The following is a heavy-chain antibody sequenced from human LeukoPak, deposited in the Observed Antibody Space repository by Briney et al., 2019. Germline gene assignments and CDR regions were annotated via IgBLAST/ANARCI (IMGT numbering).Heavy chain of an antibody. CDR3: ARDPLGRSSGWKHFDY. CDR1: GYTFTSYY. D-gene: IGHD6-19*01. J-gene: IGHJ4*02. CDR2: INPSGGST. Sequence: ASVKVSCKASGYTFTSYYMHWVRQAPGQGLEWMGIINPSGGSTNYAQKLQGRVTMTTDTSTSTAYMELRSLRSDDTAVYYCARDPLGRSSGWKHFDYWGQGTLVTVSS. V-gene: IGHV1-46*01.